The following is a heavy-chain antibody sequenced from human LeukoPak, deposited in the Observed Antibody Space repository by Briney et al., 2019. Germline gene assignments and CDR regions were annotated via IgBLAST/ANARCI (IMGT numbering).Heavy chain of an antibody. CDR1: GGSISSDDYY. Sequence: SETLSLTCTVSGGSISSDDYYWSWIRQPAGKGLEWIGRVYTSGSTNYNPSLRSRVTISVDTSKNQFSLKLSSVTAADTAVYYCAREKTGPGIAAAQLWGAGNWFDPWGQGTLVTVSS. D-gene: IGHD6-13*01. J-gene: IGHJ5*02. V-gene: IGHV4-61*02. CDR2: VYTSGST. CDR3: AREKTGPGIAAAQLWGAGNWFDP.